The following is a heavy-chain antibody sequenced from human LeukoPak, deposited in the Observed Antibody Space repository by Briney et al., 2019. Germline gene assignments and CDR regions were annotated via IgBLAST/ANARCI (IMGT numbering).Heavy chain of an antibody. D-gene: IGHD6-13*01. J-gene: IGHJ4*02. Sequence: ASVKVSCKASGYTFTSYYMPWVRQAPGQGLEWMGIINPSGGSTSYAQKFQGRVTMTRDTSTSTVYMELSSLRSEDTAVYYCARDASAAAAATNPVYWGQGTLVTVSS. CDR1: GYTFTSYY. V-gene: IGHV1-46*01. CDR2: INPSGGST. CDR3: ARDASAAAAATNPVY.